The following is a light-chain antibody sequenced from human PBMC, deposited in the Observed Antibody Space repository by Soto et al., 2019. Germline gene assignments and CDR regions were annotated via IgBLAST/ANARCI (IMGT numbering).Light chain of an antibody. J-gene: IGKJ3*01. V-gene: IGKV4-1*01. CDR2: CAS. CDR3: QQYYSTPPFT. CDR1: QSVLYSSNNKNY. Sequence: DIVMTQSPDSLAVSLGERATINCKSSQSVLYSSNNKNYLAWYQQKPGQPPKLLIYCASTRESGVTDRFSGSGSGTDFTLTISSLQAEDVAVYYCQQYYSTPPFTFGPGTKVDIK.